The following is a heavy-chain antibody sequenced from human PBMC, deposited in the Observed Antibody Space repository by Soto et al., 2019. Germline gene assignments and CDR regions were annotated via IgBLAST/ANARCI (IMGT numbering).Heavy chain of an antibody. J-gene: IGHJ3*02. D-gene: IGHD3-3*01. CDR3: ARDRIRSAGDAFDI. Sequence: PSETLSLTCTVSGGSISSYYWSWIRQPPGKGLEWIGYIYYSGSTNYNPSLKSRVTISVDTSKNQFSLKLSSVTAADTAVYYCARDRIRSAGDAFDIWGQGTTVTVSS. CDR1: GGSISSYY. CDR2: IYYSGST. V-gene: IGHV4-59*01.